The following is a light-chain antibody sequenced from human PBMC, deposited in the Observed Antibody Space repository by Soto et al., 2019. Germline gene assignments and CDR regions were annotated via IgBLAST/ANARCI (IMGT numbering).Light chain of an antibody. CDR3: QQYGSSPWT. J-gene: IGKJ1*01. Sequence: EIVLTQSPGTLSLHPGELETISCMASQSVSSSYLAWYQQKPGQSPRLLIYGASSRATGIPDRFSGSGSGTDFTLTISRLEPEDFAVYYCQQYGSSPWTFGQGTKGDIK. CDR2: GAS. CDR1: QSVSSSY. V-gene: IGKV3-20*01.